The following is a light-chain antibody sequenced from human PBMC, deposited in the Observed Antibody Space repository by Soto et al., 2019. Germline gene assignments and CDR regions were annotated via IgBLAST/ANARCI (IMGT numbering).Light chain of an antibody. CDR3: SSFTSNRIYV. CDR1: HNDIGTYDY. J-gene: IGLJ1*01. V-gene: IGLV2-14*03. Sequence: LTQPTSVSGSPGQSITISCTGNHNDIGTYDYVSWYQQHPCRAPRLLIHGVTTRPSGISDRFSASKSGLTASLTISGLQPEDEADYYCSSFTSNRIYVFGPGTKVTVL. CDR2: GVT.